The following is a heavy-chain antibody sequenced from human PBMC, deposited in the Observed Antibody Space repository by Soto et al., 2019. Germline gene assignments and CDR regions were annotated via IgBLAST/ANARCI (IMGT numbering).Heavy chain of an antibody. J-gene: IGHJ4*02. CDR3: ARARGARYFDY. D-gene: IGHD2-15*01. CDR2: IYYSGST. CDR1: GGSISSGDYY. Sequence: QVQLQESGPGLVKPSQTLSLTCTVSGGSISSGDYYWSWIRQPPGKGLEWIGYIYYSGSTYYNPSLQSRVTISVDTAKNQFSLKLSAVTAADTAVYYCARARGARYFDYWGQGTLVTVSS. V-gene: IGHV4-30-4*01.